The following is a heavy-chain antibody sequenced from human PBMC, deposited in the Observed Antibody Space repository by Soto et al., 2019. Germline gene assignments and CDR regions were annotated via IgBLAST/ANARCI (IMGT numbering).Heavy chain of an antibody. CDR2: MYNSGPI. D-gene: IGHD3-3*01. J-gene: IGHJ3*02. Sequence: QVQLQESGPGLVKPSETLSLTCTVSGGSIHGFYWSWLRQPPGKGLEWIGYMYNSGPINNNPSLTSRVTMLIDRSTHQFSLRLTSVTAADTAVYYCARLTCSNTRCINIKGFDIWGQGTMVTVSP. CDR1: GGSIHGFY. V-gene: IGHV4-59*01. CDR3: ARLTCSNTRCINIKGFDI.